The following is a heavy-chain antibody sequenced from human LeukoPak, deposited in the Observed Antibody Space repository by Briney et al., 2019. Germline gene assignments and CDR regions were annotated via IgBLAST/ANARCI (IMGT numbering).Heavy chain of an antibody. V-gene: IGHV1-69*13. Sequence: ASVKVSCKASGGTFSSYAISWVRQAPRQGLEWMGGIIPIFGTANYAQKFQGRVTITADESTSTAYMELSSLRSEDTAVYYCASHFTYYYGSGSYLVPDYWGQGTLVTVSS. D-gene: IGHD3-10*01. CDR1: GGTFSSYA. CDR2: IIPIFGTA. CDR3: ASHFTYYYGSGSYLVPDY. J-gene: IGHJ4*02.